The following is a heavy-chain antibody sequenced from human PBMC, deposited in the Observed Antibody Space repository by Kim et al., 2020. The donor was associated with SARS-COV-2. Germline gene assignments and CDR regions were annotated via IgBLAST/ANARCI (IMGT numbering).Heavy chain of an antibody. V-gene: IGHV3-64D*06. CDR1: GFTFSSYA. D-gene: IGHD3-22*01. CDR3: VKTASYYYDSSGYGGYFDY. CDR2: ISSNGGST. J-gene: IGHJ4*02. Sequence: GGSLRLSCSASGFTFSSYAMHWVRQAPGKGLEYVSAISSNGGSTYYADSVKGRFTISRDNSKNTLYLQMSSLRAEDTAVYYCVKTASYYYDSSGYGGYFDYWGQGTLVTVSS.